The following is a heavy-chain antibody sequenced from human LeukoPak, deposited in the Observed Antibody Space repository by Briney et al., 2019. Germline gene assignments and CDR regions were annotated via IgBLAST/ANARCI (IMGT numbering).Heavy chain of an antibody. V-gene: IGHV1-69*05. CDR1: GGTFSSYA. D-gene: IGHD3-16*02. J-gene: IGHJ4*02. Sequence: SVKVSCKASGGTFSSYAISWVRQAPGQGLDWMGRIIPIFGTANYAQKFQGRVTITTDESTSTAYMELSSLRSEDTAVYYCAREILRLGELSLATDFDYWGQGTLVTVSS. CDR3: AREILRLGELSLATDFDY. CDR2: IIPIFGTA.